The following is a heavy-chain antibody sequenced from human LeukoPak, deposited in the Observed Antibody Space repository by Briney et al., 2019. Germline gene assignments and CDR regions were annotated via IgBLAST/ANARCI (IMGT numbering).Heavy chain of an antibody. CDR2: INHSGST. CDR1: VGSFSGYY. Sequence: SETLSLTCAVYVGSFSGYYWSWIRQPPGKGLEWIGEINHSGSTNYNPSLKSRVTISVDTSKNQFPLKLSSVTAADTAVYYCARGSPGKVTMVRGVSFDYWGQGTLVTVSS. J-gene: IGHJ4*02. D-gene: IGHD3-10*01. V-gene: IGHV4-34*01. CDR3: ARGSPGKVTMVRGVSFDY.